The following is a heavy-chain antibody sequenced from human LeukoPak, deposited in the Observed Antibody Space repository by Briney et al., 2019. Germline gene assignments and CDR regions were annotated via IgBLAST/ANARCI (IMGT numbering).Heavy chain of an antibody. CDR2: ISSSSYDI. D-gene: IGHD6-19*01. CDR1: GFTFSSYS. V-gene: IGHV3-21*01. J-gene: IGHJ4*02. CDR3: ARRESSGRFDY. Sequence: PEGSLRLSCAASGFTFSSYSMNWIRQAPGKGLEWVSSISSSSYDINYTDSMKGRFTISRDNAKNSLYLQMNSPRVEDTAVYYCARRESSGRFDYWGQGTLVTVSS.